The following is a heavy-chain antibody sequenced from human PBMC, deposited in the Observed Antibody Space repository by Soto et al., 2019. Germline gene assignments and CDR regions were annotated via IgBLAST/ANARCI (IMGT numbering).Heavy chain of an antibody. CDR2: INAGNGNT. D-gene: IGHD3-10*01. CDR1: GYTFTSYA. Sequence: ASVKVSCKASGYTFTSYAMHWVRQAPGQRLEWMGWINAGNGNTKYSQKFQDRVTITRDTSASTAYMELSSLRSEDTAVYYCANSYGSGSYSTPYYYGMDVWGQGTTVTVSS. CDR3: ANSYGSGSYSTPYYYGMDV. J-gene: IGHJ6*02. V-gene: IGHV1-3*01.